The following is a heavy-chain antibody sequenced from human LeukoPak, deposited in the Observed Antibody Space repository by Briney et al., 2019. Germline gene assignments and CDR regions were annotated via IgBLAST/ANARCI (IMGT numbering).Heavy chain of an antibody. J-gene: IGHJ3*02. V-gene: IGHV5-51*01. CDR2: IYPGDSDT. CDR3: ARLGGYCSGNRCYRGAFDI. CDR1: GYSFTTYW. Sequence: GESLKISCKGSGYSFTTYWIGWVRQMPGKGLECMGIIYPGDSDTTYSPSFQGQVIISADKSISTAYLQWSSLKASDTAMYYCARLGGYCSGNRCYRGAFDIWGQGTMVTVSS. D-gene: IGHD2-15*01.